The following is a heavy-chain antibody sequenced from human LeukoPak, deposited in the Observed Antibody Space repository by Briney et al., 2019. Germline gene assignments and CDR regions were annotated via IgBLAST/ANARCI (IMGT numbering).Heavy chain of an antibody. V-gene: IGHV1-2*02. CDR3: ALLEVAGDNWFDP. Sequence: ASVKVSCKASGYTLTGYYIHGVRQAPGQGLEWMGWINPERGGTSYAQKFQGRVTMTGDTSSNTVYMELSRLGSDDTAVYYCALLEVAGDNWFDPWGQGTLLTVSS. J-gene: IGHJ5*02. CDR2: INPERGGT. CDR1: GYTLTGYY. D-gene: IGHD6-19*01.